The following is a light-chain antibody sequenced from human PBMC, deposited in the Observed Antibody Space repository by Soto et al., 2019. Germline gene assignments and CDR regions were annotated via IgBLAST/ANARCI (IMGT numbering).Light chain of an antibody. Sequence: QSVLTQPPSVSGSPGQSVTISCTGTSSDVGNYNRVSWYQQPPGTAPKLMIYEVTNRPSGVPNRFSASTSGNTASLTSSGRLAEGEADYYCTSYTSNRTGVFGRGTKLTVL. CDR2: EVT. V-gene: IGLV2-18*02. CDR1: SSDVGNYNR. CDR3: TSYTSNRTGV. J-gene: IGLJ3*02.